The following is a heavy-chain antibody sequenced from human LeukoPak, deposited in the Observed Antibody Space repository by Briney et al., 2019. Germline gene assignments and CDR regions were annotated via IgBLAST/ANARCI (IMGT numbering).Heavy chain of an antibody. CDR2: IKSKTDGGTT. V-gene: IGHV3-15*01. CDR3: TTDLGDVLRFLEWPEPYFDY. J-gene: IGHJ4*02. CDR1: GFTFSNAW. Sequence: PGGSLRLSCAASGFTFSNAWMSWVRQAPGKGLEWVGRIKSKTDGGTTDYAAPVKGRFTISRDDSKNTLYLQMNSLKTEDTAVYYCTTDLGDVLRFLEWPEPYFDYWGQGTLVTVSS. D-gene: IGHD3-3*01.